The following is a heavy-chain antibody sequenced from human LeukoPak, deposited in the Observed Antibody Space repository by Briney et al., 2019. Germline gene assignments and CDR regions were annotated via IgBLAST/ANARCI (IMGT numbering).Heavy chain of an antibody. J-gene: IGHJ4*02. CDR3: ARGGIQLWLRFLDY. V-gene: IGHV4-34*01. CDR1: GGSFSGYY. CDR2: INHSGST. D-gene: IGHD5-18*01. Sequence: PSETLSLTCAVYGGSFSGYYWSWIRQPPGKGLEWIGEINHSGSTNYIPSLKSRVTISVDTSKNQFSLKLSSVTAADTAVYYCARGGIQLWLRFLDYWGQGTLVTVSS.